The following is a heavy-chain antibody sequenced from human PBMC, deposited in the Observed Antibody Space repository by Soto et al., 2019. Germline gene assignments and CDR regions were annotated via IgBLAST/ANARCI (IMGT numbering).Heavy chain of an antibody. CDR2: ISNDGSNK. D-gene: IGHD2-15*01. J-gene: IGHJ6*02. CDR3: GKDTLDCSGGDCPLYYYYGMEV. V-gene: IGHV3-30*18. CDR1: GFTFRSYG. Sequence: QVQLVESGGGVVQPGTSLRLSCAASGFTFRSYGMHWVRQAPGKGLEWLAVISNDGSNKYLADSLKGRLALSRDNSSNTLYLQINSLRVEDTAVYYCGKDTLDCSGGDCPLYYYYGMEVWGQGTTVTVSS.